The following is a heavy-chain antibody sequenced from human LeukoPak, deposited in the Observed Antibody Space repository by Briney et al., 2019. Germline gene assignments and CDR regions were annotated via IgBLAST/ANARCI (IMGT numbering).Heavy chain of an antibody. CDR2: ISNSGSTT. D-gene: IGHD6-19*01. Sequence: GSLRLSCAASGFTFSSYSMNWVRPAPGTGLEWVSYISNSGSTTYYAESVKGRFAISRENAKNSLYLQMNSLRVEDTAVYYCARGGTAVARGEYWGQGTLVTVSS. CDR3: ARGGTAVARGEY. V-gene: IGHV3-48*01. CDR1: GFTFSSYS. J-gene: IGHJ4*02.